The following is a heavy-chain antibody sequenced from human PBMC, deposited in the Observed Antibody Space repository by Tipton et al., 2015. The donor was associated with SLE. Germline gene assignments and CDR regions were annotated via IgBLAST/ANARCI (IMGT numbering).Heavy chain of an antibody. CDR2: IYISGST. J-gene: IGHJ3*02. CDR1: GGSISSYY. D-gene: IGHD5-12*01. V-gene: IGHV4-4*07. CDR3: ARQNSGYDYDAFDI. Sequence: TLSLTCTVSGGSISSYYWSWIRQPAGKGLEWIGRIYISGSTNYNPSLKSRVTISVDTSKNQFSLKLSSVTAADTAVYYCARQNSGYDYDAFDIWGRGTMVTVSS.